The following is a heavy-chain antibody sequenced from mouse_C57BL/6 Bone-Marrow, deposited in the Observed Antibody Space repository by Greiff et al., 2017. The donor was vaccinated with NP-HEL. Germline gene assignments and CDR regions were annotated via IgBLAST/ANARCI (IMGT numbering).Heavy chain of an antibody. V-gene: IGHV1-63*01. Sequence: QVQLQQSGAELVRPGTSVKMSCKASGYTFTNYWIGWAKQRPGHGLEWIGDIYPGGGYTNYNEKFKGKATLTADNASSTAYMQFSSLTSEDSAIYYCARWVYYQGFAYWGQGTLVTVSA. CDR1: GYTFTNYW. CDR3: ARWVYYQGFAY. D-gene: IGHD2-1*01. J-gene: IGHJ3*01. CDR2: IYPGGGYT.